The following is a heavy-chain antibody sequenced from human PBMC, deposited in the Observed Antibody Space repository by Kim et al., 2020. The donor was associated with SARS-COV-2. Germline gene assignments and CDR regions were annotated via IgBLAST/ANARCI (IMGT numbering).Heavy chain of an antibody. CDR2: ISYDGSNK. CDR3: ARGYDYIWGSYRPLDYYYYGMDV. Sequence: LSLTCAASGFTFSSYAMHCVRQAPGKGLEWVAVISYDGSNKYYVDSVKGRFTISRDNSKNTLYLQMNSLRAEDTAVYYCARGYDYIWGSYRPLDYYYYGMDVWGQGTTVTVSS. J-gene: IGHJ6*02. D-gene: IGHD3-16*02. V-gene: IGHV3-30*04. CDR1: GFTFSSYA.